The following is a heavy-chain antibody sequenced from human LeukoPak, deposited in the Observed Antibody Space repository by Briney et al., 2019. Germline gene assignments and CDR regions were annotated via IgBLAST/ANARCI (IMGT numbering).Heavy chain of an antibody. D-gene: IGHD3-10*01. V-gene: IGHV1-69*13. Sequence: SVKVSCKASGGTFSSYAISWVRQAPGQGLEWMGGIIPIFGTANYAQKFQGRVTITADESTSTAYMELSSLRSEDTAVYYCARSITMVRGFRSRPFLDYWGQGTLVPVSS. CDR2: IIPIFGTA. CDR3: ARSITMVRGFRSRPFLDY. J-gene: IGHJ4*02. CDR1: GGTFSSYA.